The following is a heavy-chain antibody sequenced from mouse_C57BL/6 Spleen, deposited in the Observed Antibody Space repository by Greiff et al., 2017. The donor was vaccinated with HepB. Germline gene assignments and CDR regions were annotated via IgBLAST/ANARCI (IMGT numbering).Heavy chain of an antibody. D-gene: IGHD2-12*01. CDR3: EKHKDRGIYYSFWYIYV. V-gene: IGHV1-62-2*01. Sequence: VQLQQSGAELVKPGASVKLSCKASGYTFTEYTIHWVKQRSGQGLEWIGWFYPGSGSIKYNEKFKDKATLTADKSSSTVYMELRILTSEDSAVYFCEKHKDRGIYYSFWYIYVSGTGTTVTVSS. CDR2: FYPGSGSI. J-gene: IGHJ1*03. CDR1: GYTFTEYT.